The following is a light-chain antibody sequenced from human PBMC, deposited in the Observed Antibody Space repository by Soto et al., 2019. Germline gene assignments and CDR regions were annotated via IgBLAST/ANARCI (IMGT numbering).Light chain of an antibody. J-gene: IGKJ4*01. V-gene: IGKV3-15*01. CDR2: GAT. CDR1: QSISSN. Sequence: EIVMTQSPATLSVFPGERATLSCRASQSISSNLAWYQHKPGQAPRLLILGATTRATAIPARFSGSGSGTEFTLTISSLQSEDFEVYYCQQYQDWPPLTLGGGTKVDIK. CDR3: QQYQDWPPLT.